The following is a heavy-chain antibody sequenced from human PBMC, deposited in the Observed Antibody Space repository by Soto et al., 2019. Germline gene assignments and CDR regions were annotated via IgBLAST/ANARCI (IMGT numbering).Heavy chain of an antibody. CDR2: ISGSGYTT. CDR3: AKWRIAVTAQNALDI. D-gene: IGHD2-21*02. J-gene: IGHJ3*02. Sequence: AGGSLRLSCAASGFTFGSYAMSWVRQAPGEGLEWVSVISGSGYTTAYAESAKGRFTISRDNSKNTLFLQMNSLKAEDTAIYYCAKWRIAVTAQNALDIQGQHAMVTVSS. CDR1: GFTFGSYA. V-gene: IGHV3-23*01.